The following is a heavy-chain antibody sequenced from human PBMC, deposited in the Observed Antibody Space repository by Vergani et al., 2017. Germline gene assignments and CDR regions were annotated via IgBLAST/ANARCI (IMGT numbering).Heavy chain of an antibody. D-gene: IGHD6-13*01. J-gene: IGHJ3*02. CDR1: GGTFSTYA. CDR2: IIPIYGTA. CDR3: ARAEAAGGIGGAFDI. V-gene: IGHV1-69*01. Sequence: QVQLVQSGAEVKKPGSSVKVSCKAFGGTFSTYAFSWVRQAPGQGLEWMGGIIPIYGTANYAQKFQGRVTISADESTRTAYMELSSLRSEDTAVYYCARAEAAGGIGGAFDIWGQGTMVTVSS.